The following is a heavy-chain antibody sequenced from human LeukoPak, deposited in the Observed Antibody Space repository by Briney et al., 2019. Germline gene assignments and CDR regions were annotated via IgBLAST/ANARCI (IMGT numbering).Heavy chain of an antibody. D-gene: IGHD1-26*01. CDR1: GFTFSHYR. CDR2: INSDGSST. CDR3: AREGIVGATTSAFDI. J-gene: IGHJ3*02. V-gene: IGHV3-74*01. Sequence: GGSLRLSCGVSGFTFSHYRMSWVRQAPGKGLVWVSRINSDGSSTSYADSVKGRFTISRDNAKNTLYLQMNSLRAEDTAVYYCAREGIVGATTSAFDIWGQGTMVTVSS.